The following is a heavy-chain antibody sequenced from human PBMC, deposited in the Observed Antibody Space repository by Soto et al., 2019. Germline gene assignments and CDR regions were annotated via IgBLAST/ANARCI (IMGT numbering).Heavy chain of an antibody. CDR1: GESVTSYG. D-gene: IGHD6-6*01. Sequence: GESLKISCTGCGESVTSYGIGGVRQMPGKGLEWMGIIYPGDSDTRYSPSLQAQLTISADKSISTAYLQWSSLKASDTAMYYCASSSRSTTYSYMDVWGKGTTVTVSS. CDR2: IYPGDSDT. J-gene: IGHJ6*03. CDR3: ASSSRSTTYSYMDV. V-gene: IGHV5-51*01.